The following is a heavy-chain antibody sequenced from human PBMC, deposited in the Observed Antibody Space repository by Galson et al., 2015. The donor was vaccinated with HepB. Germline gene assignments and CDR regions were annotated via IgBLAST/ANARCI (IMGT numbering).Heavy chain of an antibody. CDR2: ISGSGAST. Sequence: SLRLSCAASGFTFSSYSMSWVRQAPGKGLTWVSGISGSGASTYYADSVKGRFTVSRDNSKNMLFLQMNSLRAEDTAVYYCAKGRSGQPSAVNNWFDPWGQGTLVTVSS. CDR3: AKGRSGQPSAVNNWFDP. V-gene: IGHV3-23*01. J-gene: IGHJ5*02. D-gene: IGHD3-3*01. CDR1: GFTFSSYS.